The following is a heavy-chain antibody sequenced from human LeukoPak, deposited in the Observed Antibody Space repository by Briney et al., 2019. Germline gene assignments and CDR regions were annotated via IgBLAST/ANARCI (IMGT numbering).Heavy chain of an antibody. CDR2: IRSKAYGGTT. CDR3: TRRYNYDSSGYYYVRDAFDI. J-gene: IGHJ3*02. V-gene: IGHV3-49*04. CDR1: GFTFGDYA. D-gene: IGHD3-22*01. Sequence: GGSLRLSCTTSGFTFGDYAMTWVRQAPGKGLEWVGFIRSKAYGGTTDYAASVKGRFTISRDDSKSIAYLQMNSLKTEDTAVYYCTRRYNYDSSGYYYVRDAFDIWGQGTMVTVSS.